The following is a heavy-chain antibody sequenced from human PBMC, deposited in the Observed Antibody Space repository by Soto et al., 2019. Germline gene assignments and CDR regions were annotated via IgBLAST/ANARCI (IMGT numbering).Heavy chain of an antibody. D-gene: IGHD3-3*01. V-gene: IGHV4-39*07. CDR3: ARGRNRDYDFWRERLIYYFDY. J-gene: IGHJ4*02. CDR1: DGSISSRSHY. Sequence: SETLSLTCSVSDGSISSRSHYWGWIRQPPGKGLEWMVSIYYSGSIYYNPSLKSRVTISVDTSKNQFSLKLSSVTAADTAVYYCARGRNRDYDFWRERLIYYFDYWGQGTLVTVSS. CDR2: IYYSGSI.